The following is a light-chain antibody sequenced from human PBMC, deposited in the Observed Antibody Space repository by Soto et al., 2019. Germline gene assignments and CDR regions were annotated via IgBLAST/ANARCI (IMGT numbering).Light chain of an antibody. CDR2: AIS. CDR1: QTISNY. V-gene: IGKV1-39*01. J-gene: IGKJ2*01. Sequence: DIQMTQSPSSLSASVGDRVTITCRASQTISNYLNWYQLHPGKAPKLLILAISDLHTGVPSRFSGSGSGTDFTLTIRNLQPEDFATYYCQQTYRTPYTFGQGTRLEIK. CDR3: QQTYRTPYT.